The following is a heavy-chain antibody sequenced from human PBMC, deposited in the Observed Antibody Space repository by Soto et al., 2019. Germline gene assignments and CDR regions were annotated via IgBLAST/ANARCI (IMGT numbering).Heavy chain of an antibody. CDR2: ISYDGSNK. J-gene: IGHJ4*01. D-gene: IGHD3-10*01. V-gene: IGHV3-30*18. Sequence: QVQLVESGGGVVQPGRSLRLSCAASGFTFSSYGMHWVRQAPGKGLEWVAVISYDGSNKYYADSVKGRFTISRDNSKNTLYLQMNSLRAEDTAVYYCAKGWFGELSHWGHGTLVTVS. CDR3: AKGWFGELSH. CDR1: GFTFSSYG.